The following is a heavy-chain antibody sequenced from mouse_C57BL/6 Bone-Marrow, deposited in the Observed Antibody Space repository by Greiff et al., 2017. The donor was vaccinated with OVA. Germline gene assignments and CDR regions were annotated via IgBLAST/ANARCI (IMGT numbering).Heavy chain of an antibody. D-gene: IGHD2-2*01. CDR2: ISYDGSN. Sequence: ESGPGLVKPSQSLSLTCSVTGYSITSGYYWNWIRQFPGNKLEWMSYISYDGSNNYNPSLKNRISITRDTSKNQFFLKLNSVTTEDTATYYCARDTVTTAYWGQGTLVTVSA. J-gene: IGHJ3*01. V-gene: IGHV3-6*01. CDR1: GYSITSGYY. CDR3: ARDTVTTAY.